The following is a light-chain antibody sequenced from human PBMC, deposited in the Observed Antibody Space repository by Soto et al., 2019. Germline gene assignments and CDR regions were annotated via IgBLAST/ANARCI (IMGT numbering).Light chain of an antibody. J-gene: IGKJ1*01. Sequence: DIQMTQSPSSLSASVGYRVTITCRSSQSISTYLNWYQHKPGKAPKVLIFTASSLQSGVPSRFSGSESGTDFTLTISTLQPEDFATYYCQQTYSIPWTFGQGTKVDI. CDR2: TAS. CDR1: QSISTY. CDR3: QQTYSIPWT. V-gene: IGKV1-39*01.